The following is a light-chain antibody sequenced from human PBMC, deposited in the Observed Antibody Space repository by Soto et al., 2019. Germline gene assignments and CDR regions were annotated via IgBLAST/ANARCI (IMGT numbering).Light chain of an antibody. J-gene: IGKJ1*01. Sequence: EIVLTHSPGTLSLSPGERATLSCRASQSVNNNYLAWYQQKPGQAPRLVIYDASSRATGIPDRFSGSGSGTEFTLTITSLQSEDFAVYYCQQYNNWPQTFGQGTKVDIK. CDR2: DAS. CDR3: QQYNNWPQT. CDR1: QSVNNNY. V-gene: IGKV3-20*01.